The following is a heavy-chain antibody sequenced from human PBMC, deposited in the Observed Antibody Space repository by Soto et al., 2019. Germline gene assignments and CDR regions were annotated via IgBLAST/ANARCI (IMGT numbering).Heavy chain of an antibody. J-gene: IGHJ4*02. CDR1: GYTFTSYV. V-gene: IGHV1-18*01. Sequence: ASVKVSCKASGYTFTSYVITWVRQAPGQGLEWMGWISTYNGHTDYTQKLQGRVTMTTDTSTSTAYMELRSLRSDDTAVYYCAREIRGYYYFDYWGQGTLVTVSS. D-gene: IGHD6-25*01. CDR2: ISTYNGHT. CDR3: AREIRGYYYFDY.